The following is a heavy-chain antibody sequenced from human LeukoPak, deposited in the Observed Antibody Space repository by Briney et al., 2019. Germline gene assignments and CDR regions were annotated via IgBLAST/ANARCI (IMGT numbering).Heavy chain of an antibody. V-gene: IGHV4-30-4*01. Sequence: SETLSLTCTVSGGSISSGDYYWSWIRQPPGKGLEWIGYIYYSGSTFYNPSFKSRITISIDTSKNQFSLKLSSVTAADTAVYYCAREPTTNDYWGQGTLVTVSS. J-gene: IGHJ4*02. CDR1: GGSISSGDYY. CDR2: IYYSGST. CDR3: AREPTTNDY. D-gene: IGHD4-17*01.